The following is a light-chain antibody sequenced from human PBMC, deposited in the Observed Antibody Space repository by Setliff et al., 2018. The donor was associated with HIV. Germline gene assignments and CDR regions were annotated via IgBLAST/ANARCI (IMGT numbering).Light chain of an antibody. J-gene: IGLJ1*01. CDR1: SSDVGGYDY. V-gene: IGLV2-11*02. CDR2: DVS. CDR3: CSYVDTYTFV. Sequence: QSALAQPRSVSGSPGQSVTISCTGSSSDVGGYDYVSWYQHHPGKAPKLLIYDVSKRPSGVPDRFSGSKSGNTASLIISRLQAEDEADYYCCSYVDTYTFVFAPGTKVTVL.